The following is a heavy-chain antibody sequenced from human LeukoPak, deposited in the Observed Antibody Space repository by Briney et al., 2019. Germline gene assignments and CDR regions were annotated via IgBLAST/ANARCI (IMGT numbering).Heavy chain of an antibody. CDR3: ARVVRGSYYNLRY. CDR2: INPNSGGT. V-gene: IGHV1-2*02. J-gene: IGHJ4*02. D-gene: IGHD1-26*01. CDR1: GYTFTGYY. Sequence: ASVKVSCKASGYTFTGYYMHWVRQAPGQGLEWMGWINPNSGGTNYAQKFQGRVTMTGNTSISTAYMELSSLRSEDTAVYYCARVVRGSYYNLRYWGQGTLVTVSS.